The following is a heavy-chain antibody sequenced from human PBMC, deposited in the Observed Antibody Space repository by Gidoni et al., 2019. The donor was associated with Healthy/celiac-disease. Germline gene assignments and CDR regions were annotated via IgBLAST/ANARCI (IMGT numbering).Heavy chain of an antibody. V-gene: IGHV3-48*01. CDR3: ARVMGYSSGWVAYYYYGMDV. Sequence: EVQLVESGGGLVQPGGSLRLSCAASGFTFSSYSMNWVRQAPGKGLEWVSYISSSSSTIYYADSVKGRFTISRDNAKNSLYLQMNSLRAEDTAVYYCARVMGYSSGWVAYYYYGMDVWGQGTTVTVSS. CDR2: ISSSSSTI. D-gene: IGHD6-19*01. CDR1: GFTFSSYS. J-gene: IGHJ6*02.